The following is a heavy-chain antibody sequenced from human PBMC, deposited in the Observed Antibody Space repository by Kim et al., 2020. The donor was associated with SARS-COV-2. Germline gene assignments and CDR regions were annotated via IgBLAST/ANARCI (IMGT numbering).Heavy chain of an antibody. CDR2: IKSKTDGGTT. J-gene: IGHJ3*02. V-gene: IGHV3-15*01. Sequence: GGSLRLSCAASGFTFSNAWMSWVRQAPGKGLEWVGRIKSKTDGGTTDYAAPVKGRFTISRDDSKNTLYLQMNSLKTEDTAVYYCTTDPGQYSSSWYWAFDIWGQGTMVTVSS. CDR1: GFTFSNAW. D-gene: IGHD6-13*01. CDR3: TTDPGQYSSSWYWAFDI.